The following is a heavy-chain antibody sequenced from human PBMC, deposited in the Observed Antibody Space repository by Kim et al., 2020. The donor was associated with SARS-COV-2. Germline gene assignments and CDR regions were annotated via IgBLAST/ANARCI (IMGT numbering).Heavy chain of an antibody. CDR3: ARERWGVNWFDP. D-gene: IGHD3-16*01. Sequence: YVDSVKGRFTISRDNAKNSLYMQMNSLRAEDTAVYYCARERWGVNWFDPWGQGTLVTVSS. J-gene: IGHJ5*02. V-gene: IGHV3-7*03.